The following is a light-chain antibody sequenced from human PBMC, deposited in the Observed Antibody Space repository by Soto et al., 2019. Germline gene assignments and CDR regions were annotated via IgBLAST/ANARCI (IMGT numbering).Light chain of an antibody. V-gene: IGKV3-15*01. CDR3: QQYNNWPPWT. CDR2: GAS. Sequence: EIVMTQSPATLSVSPRERATLSCGASQSVSSNLAWYQQKPGQAPRLLIYGASTRATGIPARFSGSGSGTEFTLTISGLQSEDFAVYYCQQYNNWPPWTSGQGTKVEIK. CDR1: QSVSSN. J-gene: IGKJ1*01.